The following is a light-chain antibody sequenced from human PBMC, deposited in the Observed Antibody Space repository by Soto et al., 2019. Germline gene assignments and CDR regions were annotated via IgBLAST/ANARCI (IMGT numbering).Light chain of an antibody. Sequence: QSALTQPASVSGAPGQSITISCTGTSSDVGYDNYVSWYQQHPGKAPKLMIYDVRYRPSGVSDRFSGSKSANTASLTLSGLQAEDEADYYRSSYTSSSALVFGTGTKLTVL. CDR2: DVR. J-gene: IGLJ2*01. CDR3: SSYTSSSALV. V-gene: IGLV2-14*03. CDR1: SSDVGYDNY.